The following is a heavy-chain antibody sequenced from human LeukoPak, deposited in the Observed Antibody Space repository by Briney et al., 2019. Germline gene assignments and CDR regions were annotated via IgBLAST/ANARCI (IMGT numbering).Heavy chain of an antibody. J-gene: IGHJ4*02. CDR2: ISGGADFT. D-gene: IGHD6-6*01. Sequence: GGSLRLSCAASGFTFSSYAMSWVRQAPGKGLEWVSGISGGADFTYCADSVKGRFTMSRDNSRNTVYLQMNSLRAEDTAVYYCARDPRYSSSSEPILDYWGQGTLVTVSS. CDR1: GFTFSSYA. CDR3: ARDPRYSSSSEPILDY. V-gene: IGHV3-23*01.